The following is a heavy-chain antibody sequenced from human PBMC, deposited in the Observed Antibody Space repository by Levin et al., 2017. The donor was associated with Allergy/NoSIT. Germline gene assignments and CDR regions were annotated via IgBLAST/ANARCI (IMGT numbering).Heavy chain of an antibody. CDR3: ARANGNWDSMETGPNFDY. D-gene: IGHD1-7*01. CDR1: GFTFGDYG. Sequence: GGSLRLSCAASGFTFGDYGMHWVRQAPGKGLQWVAVIWWNGNNKFYADSVKGRFSISRDNSLNTVSLQMSGLRGEDTAVYYCARANGNWDSMETGPNFDYWGRGTLVTVSS. CDR2: IWWNGNNK. J-gene: IGHJ4*02. V-gene: IGHV3-33*01.